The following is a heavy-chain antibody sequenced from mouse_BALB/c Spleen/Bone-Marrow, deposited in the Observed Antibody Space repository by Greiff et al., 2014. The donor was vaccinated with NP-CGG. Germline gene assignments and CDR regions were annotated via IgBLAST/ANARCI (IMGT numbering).Heavy chain of an antibody. D-gene: IGHD4-1*01. CDR1: GYTFTDFY. Sequence: QVQLKESGPELVKPGASVKISCKVSGYTFTDFYINWVKQKPGQGLEWIGWIYPGSGNTKYNEKFKGKATLTVDTSSSTAYMQLSSRTSEDTAVYFCVRNWDPYWGQGTTLTVSS. CDR3: VRNWDPY. CDR2: IYPGSGNT. J-gene: IGHJ2*01. V-gene: IGHV1-84*02.